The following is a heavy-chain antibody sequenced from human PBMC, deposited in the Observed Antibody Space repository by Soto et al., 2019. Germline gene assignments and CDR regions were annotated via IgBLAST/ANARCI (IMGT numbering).Heavy chain of an antibody. J-gene: IGHJ4*02. D-gene: IGHD6-25*01. Sequence: GSGPTLVNPTQTLTLTCTFSGFSLSTSGMCVSWIRQPPGKALEWLARIDWDDDKYYSTSLKTRLTISKDTSKNQVVLTMTNMDPVDTATYYCARIWSSGQSYYFDYWGQGTLVTSPQ. CDR2: IDWDDDK. CDR1: GFSLSTSGMC. V-gene: IGHV2-70*11. CDR3: ARIWSSGQSYYFDY.